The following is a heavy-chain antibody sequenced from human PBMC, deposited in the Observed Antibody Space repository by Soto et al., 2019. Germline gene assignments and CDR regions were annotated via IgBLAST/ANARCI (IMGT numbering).Heavy chain of an antibody. V-gene: IGHV3-64*04. CDR3: ARDLPYYDFWSGYYMESLAHYYGMDV. D-gene: IGHD3-3*01. Sequence: PGGSLRLSCSASGFTFSSYAMHWVRQAPGKGLEYVSSISTNGGSTYYVDSVKGRFTISRDNAKNSLYLQMNSLRAEDTAVYYCARDLPYYDFWSGYYMESLAHYYGMDVWGQGTTVTVSS. J-gene: IGHJ6*02. CDR1: GFTFSSYA. CDR2: ISTNGGST.